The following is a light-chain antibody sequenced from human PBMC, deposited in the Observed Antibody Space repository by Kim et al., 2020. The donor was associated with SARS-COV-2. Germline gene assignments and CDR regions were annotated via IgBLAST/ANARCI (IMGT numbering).Light chain of an antibody. V-gene: IGLV1-44*01. Sequence: QSVLTQPPSASGTPGQRVTISCSGSSSNIGSNPVNCYQQFPGTAPKLLIYTNNQWPSGVPDQFSGSKSGTSASLAISGLQSEDEAVYYCASWDDSLNGVVFGGGTQLTVL. J-gene: IGLJ2*01. CDR3: ASWDDSLNGVV. CDR2: TNN. CDR1: SSNIGSNP.